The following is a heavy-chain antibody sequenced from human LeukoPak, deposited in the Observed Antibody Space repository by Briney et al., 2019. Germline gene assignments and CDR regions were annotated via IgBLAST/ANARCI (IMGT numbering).Heavy chain of an antibody. J-gene: IGHJ4*02. CDR3: AREQGYIAAGLGY. CDR2: IYHSGST. CDR1: GGSISSINW. D-gene: IGHD6-13*01. Sequence: SETLSLTCAVSGGSISSINWWSWVRQPPGKGLEWIGEIYHSGSTNYNPSLKSRVTISVDKSKTQFYLKLSSVTAADTAVYYCAREQGYIAAGLGYWGQGTLVTVSS. V-gene: IGHV4-4*02.